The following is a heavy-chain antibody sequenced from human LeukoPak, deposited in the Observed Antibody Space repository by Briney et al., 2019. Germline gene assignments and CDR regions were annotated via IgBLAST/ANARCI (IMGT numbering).Heavy chain of an antibody. V-gene: IGHV4-30-4*01. CDR3: GGGLGYCSSTRCPPDS. J-gene: IGHJ5*01. CDR1: GVSITGNDQF. CDR2: IDYSGTT. D-gene: IGHD2-2*01. Sequence: SSETLSLTCTVSGVSITGNDQFWSWIRQPPGKGLEWIGYIDYSGTTYYNPSLKGRVNMSRDTSKNQFSLNLNPVTAADTAFYYCGGGLGYCSSTRCPPDSWGQGTLVTVSS.